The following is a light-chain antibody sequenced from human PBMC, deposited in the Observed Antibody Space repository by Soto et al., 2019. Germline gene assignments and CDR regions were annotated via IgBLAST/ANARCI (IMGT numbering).Light chain of an antibody. CDR1: SSDVGGYKY. CDR2: EVT. J-gene: IGLJ6*01. V-gene: IGLV2-8*01. CDR3: CSYSDTNTYV. Sequence: QSSLTQPPSASGSPGQSVTISCTGTSSDVGGYKYVSWYQQHPGKAPKVMIYEVTERPSGVSSRFSGSKSGNTASLTISGLQAEDEADYYCCSYSDTNTYVFGSGTKLTVL.